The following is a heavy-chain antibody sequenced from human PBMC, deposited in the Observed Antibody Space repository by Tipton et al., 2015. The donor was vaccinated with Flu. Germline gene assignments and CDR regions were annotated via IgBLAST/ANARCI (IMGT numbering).Heavy chain of an antibody. CDR1: GFTFSINA. CDR3: AKVIPELVAGLDY. J-gene: IGHJ4*02. D-gene: IGHD6-19*01. Sequence: SLRLSCAASGFTFSINAMTWVRQAPGRGLEWVSGISGGGSTTYFADSVKGRFTISRDNSRNTLYLQMNSLRAEDTAVYYCAKVIPELVAGLDYWGQGTLVTVSS. V-gene: IGHV3-23*01. CDR2: ISGGGSTT.